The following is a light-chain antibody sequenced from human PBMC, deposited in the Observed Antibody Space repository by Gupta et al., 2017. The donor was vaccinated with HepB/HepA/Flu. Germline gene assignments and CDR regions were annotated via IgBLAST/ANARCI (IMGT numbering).Light chain of an antibody. CDR2: GAS. Sequence: EVVLSQSPSTLSLSPGERAALSCRASRAITNNYFTWYHQKPGQAPRLLIYGASSRATGIPDRFSGSGSGTDFTLVISRVEPEDSGVYYCQQYGIAPVTFGQGTRLQIK. CDR3: QQYGIAPVT. CDR1: RAITNNY. J-gene: IGKJ5*01. V-gene: IGKV3-20*01.